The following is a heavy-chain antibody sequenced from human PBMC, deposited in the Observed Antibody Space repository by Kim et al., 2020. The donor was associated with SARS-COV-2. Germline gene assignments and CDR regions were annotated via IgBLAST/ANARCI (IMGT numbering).Heavy chain of an antibody. CDR2: IYYSGST. D-gene: IGHD2-15*01. CDR1: GGSISSGGYY. J-gene: IGHJ6*02. V-gene: IGHV4-31*03. CDR3: ARDGYCSGGSCYYGMDV. Sequence: SETLSLNCTVSGGSISSGGYYWSWIRQHPGKGLEWIGYIYYSGSTYYNPSLMSRVTISVDTSKNQFSLKLSSVTAADTAVYYCARDGYCSGGSCYYGMDVWGQGTTVTVSS.